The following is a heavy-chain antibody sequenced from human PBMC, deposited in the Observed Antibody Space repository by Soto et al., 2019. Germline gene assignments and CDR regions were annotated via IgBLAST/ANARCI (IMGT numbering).Heavy chain of an antibody. J-gene: IGHJ4*02. CDR1: GGSFTSNNW. CDR3: ASRDPGTSVDY. D-gene: IGHD1-7*01. Sequence: QVQLQESGPGLVKPSGTLSLTCAVSGGSFTSNNWWTWVRQPPGQGLAWIGEIYRTGSTNYNPSLKSRATISLDKSENQFSLKVTSLTAADTAVYYCASRDPGTSVDYWGQGTLVTVSS. V-gene: IGHV4-4*02. CDR2: IYRTGST.